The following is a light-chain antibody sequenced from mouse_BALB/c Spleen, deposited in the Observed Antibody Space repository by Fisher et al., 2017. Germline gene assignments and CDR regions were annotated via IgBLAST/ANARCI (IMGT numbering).Light chain of an antibody. Sequence: IVMTQTTAIMSASPGEKVTITCSASSSVSYMHWFQQKPGTSPKLWIYSTSNLASGVPARFSGCGSGTSYSLTISSMEAEDAATYYCQQWSSNPPTFGSGTKLEIK. J-gene: IGKJ4*01. V-gene: IGKV4-57*01. CDR2: STS. CDR1: SSVSY. CDR3: QQWSSNPPT.